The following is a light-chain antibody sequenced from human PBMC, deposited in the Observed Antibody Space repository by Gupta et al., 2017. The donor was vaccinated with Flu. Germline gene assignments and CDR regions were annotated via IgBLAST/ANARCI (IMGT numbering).Light chain of an antibody. CDR3: AAWDVSLSGSWV. J-gene: IGLJ3*02. Sequence: GVPDRFSGSRSGTSASLAISGLHSEDEAGYYCAAWDVSLSGSWVFGGGTKLTVL. V-gene: IGLV1-44*01.